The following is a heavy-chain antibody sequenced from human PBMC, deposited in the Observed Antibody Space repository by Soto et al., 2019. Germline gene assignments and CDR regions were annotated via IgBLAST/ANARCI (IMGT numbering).Heavy chain of an antibody. CDR1: GYTLTELS. V-gene: IGHV1-24*01. J-gene: IGHJ4*02. D-gene: IGHD2-15*01. Sequence: ASVKVSCKVSGYTLTELSMHWVRQAPGKGLEWMGGFDPEDGETIYAQKFQGRVTMTEDTSTDTAYMELSSLRSEDTAVYYCATSPRPQYCSGGSCYFDYWGQGTLVTVS. CDR3: ATSPRPQYCSGGSCYFDY. CDR2: FDPEDGET.